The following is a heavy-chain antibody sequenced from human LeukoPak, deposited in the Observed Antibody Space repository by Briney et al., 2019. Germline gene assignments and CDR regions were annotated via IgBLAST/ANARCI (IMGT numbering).Heavy chain of an antibody. D-gene: IGHD1-14*01. CDR2: IYYSGST. J-gene: IGHJ4*02. Sequence: SETLSLTCTVSGGSISSSSYYWGWIRQPPGKGLEWIGSIYYSGSTYYNPSLKSRVTISVDTSKNQFSLKLSSVTAADTAVYYCARDLIKRNQPPRYYFDYWGQGTLVTVSS. V-gene: IGHV4-39*02. CDR3: ARDLIKRNQPPRYYFDY. CDR1: GGSISSSSYY.